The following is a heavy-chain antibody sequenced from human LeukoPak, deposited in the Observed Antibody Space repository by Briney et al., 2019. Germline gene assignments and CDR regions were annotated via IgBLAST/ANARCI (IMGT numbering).Heavy chain of an antibody. D-gene: IGHD1-26*01. Sequence: SETLSLTCTVSGGSISSYYWSWIRQPPGKGLEWIGYIYHSGSTYYNPSLKSRVTISVDRSKNQFSLKLSSVTAADTAVYYCARDGGGSYYFDYWGQGTLVTVSS. J-gene: IGHJ4*02. CDR3: ARDGGGSYYFDY. V-gene: IGHV4-59*12. CDR2: IYHSGST. CDR1: GGSISSYY.